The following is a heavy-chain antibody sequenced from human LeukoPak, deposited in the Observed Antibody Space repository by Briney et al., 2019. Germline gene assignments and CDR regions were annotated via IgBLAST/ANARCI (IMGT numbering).Heavy chain of an antibody. Sequence: PSETLSLTCTVSGGSISSSSYYWGWIRQPPGKGLEWIGYIYYSGTTNYNPSLKSRVTISVDTSKNQFSLKLSSVTAADTAVYCCARGVNKAAAKYAYGGKEPLFTASS. D-gene: IGHD6-13*01. J-gene: IGHJ4*02. V-gene: IGHV4-61*05. CDR2: IYYSGTT. CDR1: GGSISSSSYY. CDR3: ARGVNKAAAKYAY.